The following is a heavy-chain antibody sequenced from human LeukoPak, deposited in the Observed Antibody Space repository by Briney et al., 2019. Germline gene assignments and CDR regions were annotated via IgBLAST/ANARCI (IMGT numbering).Heavy chain of an antibody. CDR1: GGSISSYY. D-gene: IGHD4-17*01. CDR3: ARDPFHYGDSEIVY. CDR2: IYYSGST. J-gene: IGHJ4*02. V-gene: IGHV4-59*12. Sequence: SETLSLTCTVSGGSISSYYWSWIRQPPGKGLEWIGYIYYSGSTNYNPSLKSRVTISVDTSKNQFSLKLSSVTAADTAVYYCARDPFHYGDSEIVYWGQGTLVTVSS.